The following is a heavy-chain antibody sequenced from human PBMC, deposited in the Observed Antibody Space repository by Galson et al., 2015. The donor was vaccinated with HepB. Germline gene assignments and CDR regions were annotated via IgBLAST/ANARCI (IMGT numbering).Heavy chain of an antibody. V-gene: IGHV3-30*18. CDR2: ISYDGSNK. D-gene: IGHD3-22*01. Sequence: SLRLSCAASGFTFSSYGMHWVRQAPGKGLEWVAVISYDGSNKYYADSVKGRFTISRDNSKNTLYLQMNSLRAEDTAVYYCAKDRPNDSSLGWFDPWGQGTLVTVSS. J-gene: IGHJ5*02. CDR3: AKDRPNDSSLGWFDP. CDR1: GFTFSSYG.